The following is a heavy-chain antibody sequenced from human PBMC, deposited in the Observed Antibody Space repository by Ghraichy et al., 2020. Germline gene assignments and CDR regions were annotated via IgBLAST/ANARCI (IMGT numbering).Heavy chain of an antibody. CDR3: AKETGIAVAANFGY. CDR1: GFTFSSYA. D-gene: IGHD6-13*01. V-gene: IGHV3-23*01. J-gene: IGHJ4*02. Sequence: GGSLKLSCAASGFTFSSYAMSWVRQAPGKGLEWVSAISGSGGSTYNADSVKGRFNISRDNSKNTLYLQMNGLRAEDTAVYYCAKETGIAVAANFGYWGQGTLVTVSS. CDR2: ISGSGGST.